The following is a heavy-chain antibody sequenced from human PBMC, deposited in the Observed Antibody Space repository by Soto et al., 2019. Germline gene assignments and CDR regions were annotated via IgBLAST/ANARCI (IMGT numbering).Heavy chain of an antibody. V-gene: IGHV4-39*01. CDR1: GGSISSSSYY. D-gene: IGHD5-12*01. CDR2: IYYSGST. J-gene: IGHJ4*02. CDR3: ARLSGYGRVDFDY. Sequence: QLQLQESGPGLVKPSETLSLTCTVSGGSISSSSYYWGWIRQPPGKGLEWIGSIYYSGSTYYNPSLKSRVTISVDTSKNQFSLKLSSVTAADTAVYYCARLSGYGRVDFDYWGQGTLVTVSS.